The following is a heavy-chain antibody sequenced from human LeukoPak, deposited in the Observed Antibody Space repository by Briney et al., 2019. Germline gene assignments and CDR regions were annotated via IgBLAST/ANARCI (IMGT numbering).Heavy chain of an antibody. CDR1: GSTFSTYA. CDR2: ISGGGGTT. CDR3: AKDGKFGGGSPGDAFNV. V-gene: IGHV3-23*01. Sequence: GGSLRLSCAASGSTFSTYAMSWVRQAPGKGLQWVSVISGGGGTTYYADSVRGRFTISRDNSKNTLYLQMNSLRAEDTAVYYCAKDGKFGGGSPGDAFNVWGQGTMVTVSS. J-gene: IGHJ3*01. D-gene: IGHD3-16*01.